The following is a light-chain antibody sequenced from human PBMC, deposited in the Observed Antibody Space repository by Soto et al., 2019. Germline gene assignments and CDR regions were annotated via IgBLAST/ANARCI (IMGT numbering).Light chain of an antibody. Sequence: DTQMTHSPSSLAAAIWDEVTMSRRATQDIKSYLAWYQQKPGTVPRLLIYATSTLQSGVPSRFSGSGYGTDFTLTISGLQPEDVATYYCQKYNSAPWSLAQGTKVDIK. J-gene: IGKJ1*01. V-gene: IGKV1-27*01. CDR2: ATS. CDR1: QDIKSY. CDR3: QKYNSAPWS.